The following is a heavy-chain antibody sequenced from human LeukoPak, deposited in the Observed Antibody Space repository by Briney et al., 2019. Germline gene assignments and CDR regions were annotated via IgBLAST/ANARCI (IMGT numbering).Heavy chain of an antibody. J-gene: IGHJ1*01. Sequence: GGSLRLSCAESDFTFSMFGMHWVRQAPGKGLEWVAVISSRGDTEDYRDSVKGRFTISRDNSQRTVFLQMNRLTLEDTGVYYCARPRPSYSTVTPLEYWGRGTLVVVSS. CDR3: ARPRPSYSTVTPLEY. CDR2: ISSRGDTE. V-gene: IGHV3-30*19. D-gene: IGHD4-17*01. CDR1: DFTFSMFG.